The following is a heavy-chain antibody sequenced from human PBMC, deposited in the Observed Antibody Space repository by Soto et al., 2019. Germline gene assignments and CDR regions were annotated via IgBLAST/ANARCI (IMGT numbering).Heavy chain of an antibody. CDR2: ISSGSSYI. J-gene: IGHJ3*02. CDR3: ARSQDAFSARAVDI. V-gene: IGHV3-21*01. Sequence: EVQLVESGGGLVKPGGSLRLSCAASGFTFSSYCMNWVRQAPGKGLEWVSSISSGSSYIYYVDSVKGRFTISRDNAKNSLYLQMNSLRAEDTAVYYCARSQDAFSARAVDIWGQGTMVTVSS. CDR1: GFTFSSYC. D-gene: IGHD3-3*02.